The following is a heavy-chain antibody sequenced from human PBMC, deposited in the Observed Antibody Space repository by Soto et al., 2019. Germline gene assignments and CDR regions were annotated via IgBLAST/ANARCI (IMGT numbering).Heavy chain of an antibody. J-gene: IGHJ4*02. D-gene: IGHD5-18*01. Sequence: SQTLSLTCAISGDSVSSNNVAWNCVRQSPSRGLEWLGRTYYTSKWNYDYAVSVKSRISVAPDTSKNQFSLQVNFVTPEDTAVYYCARGRNSAFDYWGQGSLVTVS. V-gene: IGHV6-1*01. CDR1: GDSVSSNNVA. CDR3: ARGRNSAFDY. CDR2: TYYTSKWNY.